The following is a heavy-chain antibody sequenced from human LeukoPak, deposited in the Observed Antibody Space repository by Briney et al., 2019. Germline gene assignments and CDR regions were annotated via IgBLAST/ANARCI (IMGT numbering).Heavy chain of an antibody. CDR3: AKDRAGLGHFDY. J-gene: IGHJ4*02. CDR1: GFTFSSYA. Sequence: GGSLRLSCAASGFTFSSYAVSWVRQAPGKGLEWVSAISGSGGSTYYADSVKGRFTISRDNSKNTLYLQMNSLRAEDTAVYYCAKDRAGLGHFDYWGQGTLVTVSS. V-gene: IGHV3-23*01. CDR2: ISGSGGST. D-gene: IGHD6-19*01.